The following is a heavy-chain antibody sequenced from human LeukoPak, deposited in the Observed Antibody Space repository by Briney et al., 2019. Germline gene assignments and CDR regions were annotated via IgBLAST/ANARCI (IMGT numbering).Heavy chain of an antibody. J-gene: IGHJ4*02. CDR2: IYHSGST. D-gene: IGHD3-9*01. CDR3: ASDPNDILTGYYSTYYFDY. V-gene: IGHV4-38-2*02. CDR1: GYSISTGYY. Sequence: PSETLSLTCTVSGYSISTGYYWGWIRQPPGKGLEWIGSIYHSGSTYYNPSLKSRITISLDTSMNQFSLNLSSVTAADTAVYYCASDPNDILTGYYSTYYFDYWGQGTLVTVSS.